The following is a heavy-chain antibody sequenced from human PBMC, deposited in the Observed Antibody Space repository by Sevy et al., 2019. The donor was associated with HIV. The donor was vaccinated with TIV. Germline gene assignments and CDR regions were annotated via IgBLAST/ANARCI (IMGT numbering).Heavy chain of an antibody. CDR1: GGSINSYY. J-gene: IGHJ6*02. V-gene: IGHV4-59*01. CDR3: ARAVGSSSWPRDYYYAMDV. D-gene: IGHD6-13*01. CDR2: IYYSGST. Sequence: SETLSLTCTVSGGSINSYYWTWIRQPPGKGLEWIGYIYYSGSTKYNPSLKSRVTISVDTSKNQFALKLTSVTAAETAVYYCARAVGSSSWPRDYYYAMDVWGQGTTVTVSS.